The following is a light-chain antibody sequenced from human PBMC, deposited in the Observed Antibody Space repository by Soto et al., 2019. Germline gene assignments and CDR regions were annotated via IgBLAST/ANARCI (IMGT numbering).Light chain of an antibody. CDR1: SSNIGSKN. V-gene: IGLV1-44*01. CDR2: GNN. CDR3: AAWDDSLNGHVV. J-gene: IGLJ2*01. Sequence: QSVLTQPPSASGTPGQRVTISCSGSSSNIGSKNVNWYQQLPGTAPKLLIYGNNQRPSGVPDRFSGSKSGTSASQAISGLQSEDEADYYCAAWDDSLNGHVVFGGGTKLTVL.